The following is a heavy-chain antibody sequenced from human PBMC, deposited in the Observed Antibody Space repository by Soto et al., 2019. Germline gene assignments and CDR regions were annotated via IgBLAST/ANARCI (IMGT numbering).Heavy chain of an antibody. CDR1: GFTFSSYS. V-gene: IGHV3-21*01. CDR2: ISSSSSYI. J-gene: IGHJ4*02. Sequence: EVQLVESGGGLVQPGGSLRLSCAASGFTFSSYSMNWVRQAPGKGLEWVSSISSSSSYIYYADSVKGRFTISRDNAKNSLYLQMNSLRAEDTAVYYCARVLYSSSSGGDYWGQGTLVTVSS. D-gene: IGHD6-6*01. CDR3: ARVLYSSSSGGDY.